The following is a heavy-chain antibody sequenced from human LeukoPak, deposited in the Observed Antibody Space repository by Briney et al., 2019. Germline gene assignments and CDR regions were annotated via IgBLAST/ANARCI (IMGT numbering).Heavy chain of an antibody. V-gene: IGHV4-30-4*08. Sequence: PSETLSLTCTVSGGSISSGGYYWSWIRQHPGKGLEWIGYIYYSGSTYYNPSLKSRVTISVDTSKNQFSLRLSSVTAADTAVYYCARVGFTAVDRAFDYWGQGTLVAVSS. CDR1: GGSISSGGYY. CDR3: ARVGFTAVDRAFDY. CDR2: IYYSGST. D-gene: IGHD5-18*01. J-gene: IGHJ4*02.